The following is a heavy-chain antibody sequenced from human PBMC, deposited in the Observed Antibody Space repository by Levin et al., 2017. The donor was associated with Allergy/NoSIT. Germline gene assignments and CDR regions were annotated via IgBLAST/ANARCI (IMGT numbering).Heavy chain of an antibody. CDR2: IYYSGST. D-gene: IGHD4-17*01. J-gene: IGHJ4*02. Sequence: SCTVSGGSVSSGRYYWSWIRQPPGKGLEWIGNIYYSGSTNYNPSLKSRVTISVDTSKNQFSLKLSSVTAADTAVYYCAREGHYGDYFDYWGQGTLVTVSS. CDR1: GGSVSSGRYY. V-gene: IGHV4-61*01. CDR3: AREGHYGDYFDY.